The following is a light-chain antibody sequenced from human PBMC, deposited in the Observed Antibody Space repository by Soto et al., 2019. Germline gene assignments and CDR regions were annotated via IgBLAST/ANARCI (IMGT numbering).Light chain of an antibody. CDR2: LGS. J-gene: IGKJ5*01. CDR1: QSPLKSNGYNS. Sequence: DIVMPESPLSLPVTPGAPASISCRSSQSPLKSNGYNSFDWHLQNPGQSPQLLVYLGSNRASGVPDRFSGSGSGTDFTLKISRVEAEDVGVYYCMHALQTPITFGQGTRLEIK. CDR3: MHALQTPIT. V-gene: IGKV2-28*01.